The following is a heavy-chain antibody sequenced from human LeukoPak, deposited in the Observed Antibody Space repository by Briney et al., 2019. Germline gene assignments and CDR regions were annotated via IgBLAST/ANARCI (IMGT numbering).Heavy chain of an antibody. CDR3: ARERYYYDSSGAPFDP. V-gene: IGHV3-11*01. J-gene: IGHJ5*02. CDR2: ISSSGSTI. Sequence: GGSLRLSCAVSGFTFSSYAMSWIRQAPGKGLEWVSYISSSGSTIYYADSVKGRFTISRDNAKNSLYLQMNSLRAEDTAVYYCARERYYYDSSGAPFDPWGQGTLVTVSS. CDR1: GFTFSSYA. D-gene: IGHD3-22*01.